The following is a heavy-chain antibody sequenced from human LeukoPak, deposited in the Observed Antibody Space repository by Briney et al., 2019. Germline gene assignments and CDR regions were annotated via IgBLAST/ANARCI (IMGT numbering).Heavy chain of an antibody. CDR3: ARVSGYCSGGSCYSLGDFDY. D-gene: IGHD2-15*01. J-gene: IGHJ4*02. V-gene: IGHV1-8*01. CDR2: MNPNSGNT. Sequence: ASVKVSCKASGYTFTSYDINWVRQATGQGLEWMGWMNPNSGNTGCAQKFQGRVTMTRNTSISTAYMELSSLRSEDTAVYYCARVSGYCSGGSCYSLGDFDYWGQGTLVTVSS. CDR1: GYTFTSYD.